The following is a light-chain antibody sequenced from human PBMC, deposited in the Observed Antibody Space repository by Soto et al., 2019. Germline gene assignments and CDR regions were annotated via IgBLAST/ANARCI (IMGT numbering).Light chain of an antibody. Sequence: DIQMTQSPSSLSASVGDRVTISCRASQSISTYLNWYQQKPGKAPRLLIYAASTVQTGVPPRFSGSGSGTDFTLTISSLRLDDIATYFCQQSYSVPPWTFGQGTKVEIK. V-gene: IGKV1-39*01. CDR2: AAS. J-gene: IGKJ1*01. CDR3: QQSYSVPPWT. CDR1: QSISTY.